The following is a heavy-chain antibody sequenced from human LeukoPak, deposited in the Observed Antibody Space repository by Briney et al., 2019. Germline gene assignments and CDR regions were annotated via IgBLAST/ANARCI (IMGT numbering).Heavy chain of an antibody. CDR1: GGSFSGYY. J-gene: IGHJ6*02. CDR3: AREVFVVVPAGGMDV. D-gene: IGHD2-2*01. Sequence: SETLSLTCAVYGGSFSGYYWSWIRQPPGKGLEWIGEINHSGSTNYNPSLKSRVTISVDTSKNQFSLKLSSVTAADTAVYYCAREVFVVVPAGGMDVWGQGTTATVSS. CDR2: INHSGST. V-gene: IGHV4-34*01.